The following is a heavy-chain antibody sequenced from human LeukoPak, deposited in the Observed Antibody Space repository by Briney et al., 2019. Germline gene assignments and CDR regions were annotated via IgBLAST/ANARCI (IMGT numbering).Heavy chain of an antibody. Sequence: GGSLRLSCAASGFTFSSYWMSWVRQAPGKGLEWVANIKQDGSEKYYVDSVKGRFTISRDNAKNSLYLQMNSLRAEDTAVYYCARYPLYYLYYFDYWGQGTLVTVSS. D-gene: IGHD3-22*01. V-gene: IGHV3-7*01. CDR1: GFTFSSYW. CDR2: IKQDGSEK. CDR3: ARYPLYYLYYFDY. J-gene: IGHJ4*02.